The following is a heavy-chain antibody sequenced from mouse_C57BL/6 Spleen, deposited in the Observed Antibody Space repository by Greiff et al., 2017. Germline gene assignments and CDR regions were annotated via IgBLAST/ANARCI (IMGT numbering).Heavy chain of an antibody. Sequence: VQLVESGPGLVAPSQSLSITCTVSGFSLTSYAISWVRQPPGKGLEWLGVIWTGGGTNYNSALKSRLSISKDNSKSQVFLKMNSLQTDDTARYYCARGHYDYDGAWFAYWGQGTLVTVSA. D-gene: IGHD2-4*01. CDR2: IWTGGGT. CDR1: GFSLTSYA. V-gene: IGHV2-9-1*01. J-gene: IGHJ3*01. CDR3: ARGHYDYDGAWFAY.